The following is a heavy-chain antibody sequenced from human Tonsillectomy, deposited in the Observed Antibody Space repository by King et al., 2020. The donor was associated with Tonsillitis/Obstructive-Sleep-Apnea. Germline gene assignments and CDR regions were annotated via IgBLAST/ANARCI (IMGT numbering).Heavy chain of an antibody. J-gene: IGHJ3*02. D-gene: IGHD6-19*01. CDR3: ARSTYSSGWYYDAFDI. CDR1: GFTFSTFA. CDR2: ISSSSTYI. Sequence: VQLVESGGGLVKPGGSLRLSCAASGFTFSTFAMNWVRQAPGKGLEWVSSISSSSTYIYYADSVKGRLTISRDNAMNSLYLQMNSLRAEDTAVYYCARSTYSSGWYYDAFDIWDQGTMVTVSS. V-gene: IGHV3-21*01.